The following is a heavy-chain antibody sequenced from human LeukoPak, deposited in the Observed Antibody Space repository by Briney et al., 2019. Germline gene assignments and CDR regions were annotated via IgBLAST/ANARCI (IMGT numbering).Heavy chain of an antibody. CDR3: ARGGVYYYYYGMDV. CDR2: IKQDGSEK. V-gene: IGHV3-7*03. J-gene: IGHJ6*04. Sequence: GGSLRLSCAASGFTFSSYWMSWVRQAPGKGLEWVANIKQDGSEKYYVDSVKGRFTISRDNAKNSLYLQMNSLRAEDTAVYYCARGGVYYYYYGMDVWGKGTTVTVSS. D-gene: IGHD3-10*01. CDR1: GFTFSSYW.